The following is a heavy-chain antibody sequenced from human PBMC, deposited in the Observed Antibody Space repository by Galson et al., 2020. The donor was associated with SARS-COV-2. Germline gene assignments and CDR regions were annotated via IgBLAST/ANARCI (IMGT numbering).Heavy chain of an antibody. Sequence: GGSLRLSCEASGFSFSTYALHWVRQAPGKGLEWLAFISKDANYKNYADSVKGQFTISRDNSRNTLDLQMNSLKPEDTAIYYCVRGVEAAYYYENGGHLSSCYFDYSGQGSLVTVSS. CDR3: VRGVEAAYYYENGGHLSSCYFDY. D-gene: IGHD3-22*01. CDR2: ISKDANYK. J-gene: IGHJ4*02. CDR1: GFSFSTYA. V-gene: IGHV3-30-3*01.